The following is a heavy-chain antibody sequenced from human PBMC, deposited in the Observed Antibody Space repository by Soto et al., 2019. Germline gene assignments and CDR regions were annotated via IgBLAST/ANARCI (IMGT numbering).Heavy chain of an antibody. Sequence: ASVKVSCKASGYTFTGYYIHWVRQAPGQGLEWLGWINPNSGATYYAQKFQGWVTMTRDTSISTAYMELSRLRSDGSAVYYCARGITLAGLGYYFDYWGQGTLVTVYS. CDR1: GYTFTGYY. J-gene: IGHJ4*02. V-gene: IGHV1-2*04. D-gene: IGHD6-19*01. CDR3: ARGITLAGLGYYFDY. CDR2: INPNSGAT.